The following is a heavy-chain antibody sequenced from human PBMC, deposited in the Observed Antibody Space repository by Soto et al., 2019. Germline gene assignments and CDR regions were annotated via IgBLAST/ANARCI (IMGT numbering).Heavy chain of an antibody. D-gene: IGHD6-13*01. CDR3: ARTYSSSWSPFDH. CDR1: GGSFSGYY. CDR2: INQSGST. Sequence: SETLSLTCAVYGGSFSGYYWSWIRQPPGKGLEWIGEINQSGSTNYNPSLKSRVTISVDTSKNQFSLKLSSVTAADTAVYYCARTYSSSWSPFDHWGQGTLVTVSS. V-gene: IGHV4-34*01. J-gene: IGHJ4*02.